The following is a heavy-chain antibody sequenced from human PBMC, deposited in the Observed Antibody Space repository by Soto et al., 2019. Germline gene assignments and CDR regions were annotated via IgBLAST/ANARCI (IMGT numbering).Heavy chain of an antibody. CDR3: AHTVGLVVVTSEDEYFQH. CDR2: IYWDDDK. V-gene: IGHV2-5*02. D-gene: IGHD2-15*01. J-gene: IGHJ1*01. Sequence: GPTLVNPTQTPTLTRTFSGFSLSTSGVGVGWIRQPPGKALEWLAVIYWDDDKGYSPSLKNRLTITKDTSKNQVVLTMTNMDPVDTATYYCAHTVGLVVVTSEDEYFQHWGQGTQVTVSS. CDR1: GFSLSTSGVG.